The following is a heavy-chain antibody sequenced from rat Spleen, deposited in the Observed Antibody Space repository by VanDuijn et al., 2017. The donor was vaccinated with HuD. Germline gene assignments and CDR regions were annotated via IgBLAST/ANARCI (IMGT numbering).Heavy chain of an antibody. CDR1: GFTFSDYY. J-gene: IGHJ2*01. V-gene: IGHV5-29*01. CDR3: TRSLYSSPLLDH. D-gene: IGHD1-2*01. CDR2: FSYDGFTT. Sequence: EVQLVESGGGLVQPGRSLKLSCAASGFTFSDYYMAWVRQAPTKGLEWVAAFSYDGFTTYYRDSVRGRFTISSDNTKTTLYLQMGSLQSDDTAIYYCTRSLYSSPLLDHWGQGVMVTVSS.